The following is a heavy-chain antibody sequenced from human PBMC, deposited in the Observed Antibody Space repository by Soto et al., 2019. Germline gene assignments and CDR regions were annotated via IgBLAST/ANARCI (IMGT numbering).Heavy chain of an antibody. J-gene: IGHJ4*02. CDR3: AKTSSASERDSPGW. Sequence: EVQLLESGGALVRPGGSLRLSCAASGFTFNNFAMNWVRQVPGKGLEWVAAISGTGGSTFYSDSLGGRFTISRDNSKNSLFLQMKSLKAGDTAVYYCAKTSSASERDSPGWWGQGTLVTVSS. CDR1: GFTFNNFA. CDR2: ISGTGGST. D-gene: IGHD2-21*01. V-gene: IGHV3-23*01.